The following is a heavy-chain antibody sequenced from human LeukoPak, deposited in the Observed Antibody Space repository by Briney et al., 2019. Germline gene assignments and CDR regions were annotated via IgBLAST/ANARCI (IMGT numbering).Heavy chain of an antibody. D-gene: IGHD3-10*01. V-gene: IGHV3-23*01. Sequence: GGSLRLSCAASGLTFSTFGMSWTHQSPGKGLEWVSAISGSASGHIPNYADSVKGRFTISRDNYKNTLYLQMNSLRVEDTAVYYCANHRSAFEFWGQGTLVTVSS. CDR3: ANHRSAFEF. J-gene: IGHJ4*02. CDR2: ISGSASGH. CDR1: GLTFSTFG.